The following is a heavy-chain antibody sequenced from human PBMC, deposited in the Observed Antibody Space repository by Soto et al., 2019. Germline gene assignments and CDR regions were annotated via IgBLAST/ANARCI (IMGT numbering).Heavy chain of an antibody. V-gene: IGHV1-69*13. D-gene: IGHD1-26*01. Sequence: GASVKVSCKASGGTFSSYAISWVRQAPGQGLEWMGGIIPIFGTANYAQKFQGRVTITADESTSTAYMELSSLRSEDTAVYYCAGCSRGSYLTTWYCDLWGGAPLVTVP. CDR2: IIPIFGTA. CDR1: GGTFSSYA. J-gene: IGHJ2*01. CDR3: AGCSRGSYLTTWYCDL.